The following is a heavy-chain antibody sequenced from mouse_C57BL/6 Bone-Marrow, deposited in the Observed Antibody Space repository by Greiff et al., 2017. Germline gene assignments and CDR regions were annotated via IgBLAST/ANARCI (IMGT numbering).Heavy chain of an antibody. D-gene: IGHD4-1*01. CDR2: INPNNGGT. Sequence: EVQLQQSGPELVKPGASVKISCKASGYTFTDYYMNWVKQSHGKSLEWIGDINPNNGGTSYNQKFKGKATLTVDKSSSTAYMELRSLTSEDSAVYYCARSVLTGSYWYFDVWGTGTTVTVSS. V-gene: IGHV1-26*01. J-gene: IGHJ1*03. CDR1: GYTFTDYY. CDR3: ARSVLTGSYWYFDV.